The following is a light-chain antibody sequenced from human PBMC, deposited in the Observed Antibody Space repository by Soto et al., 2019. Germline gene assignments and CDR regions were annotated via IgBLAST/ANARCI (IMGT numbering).Light chain of an antibody. J-gene: IGLJ2*01. CDR2: SNN. CDR3: AVWDDSLNGVV. Sequence: QPVVTQAPSASGTPGQRVTISCSGRSSNIGSNTVYWYQQLPGTAPKLLIYSNNQRPSGVPERFSGSQSGTSASLAINGLQSEDEAEYYCAVWDDSLNGVVFGGGTKLTVL. V-gene: IGLV1-44*01. CDR1: SSNIGSNT.